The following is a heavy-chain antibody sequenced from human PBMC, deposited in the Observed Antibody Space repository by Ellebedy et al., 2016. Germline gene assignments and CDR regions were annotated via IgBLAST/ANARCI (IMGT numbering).Heavy chain of an antibody. CDR3: ATYTMGRLDC. J-gene: IGHJ4*02. CDR2: FYHSGNT. D-gene: IGHD1-1*01. V-gene: IGHV4-59*08. Sequence: SETLSLTCSVSGGSISSYYWTWIRQPPGKGLEWIAYFYHSGNTNYSPSLKSRVTISVDTSKNQFSLKLSSVTAADTAVYYCATYTMGRLDCWGQGTLVTVSS. CDR1: GGSISSYY.